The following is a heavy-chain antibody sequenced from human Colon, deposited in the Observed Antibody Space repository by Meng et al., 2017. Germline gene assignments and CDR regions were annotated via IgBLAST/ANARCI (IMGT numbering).Heavy chain of an antibody. CDR2: IDRSGTT. D-gene: IGHD3-22*01. V-gene: IGHV4-38-2*01. CDR3: ARTIYSSSVDY. J-gene: IGHJ4*02. Sequence: VHVHGSVPKLVQPSETPSLSCSGSCDSISTCCYWGWLRQTPVKGLEWDASIDRSGTTFYNPALESRVTLSVDTSKDHLSLRLNSVTAADTAVSCCARTIYSSSVDYWGQGTLVTVSS. CDR1: CDSISTCCY.